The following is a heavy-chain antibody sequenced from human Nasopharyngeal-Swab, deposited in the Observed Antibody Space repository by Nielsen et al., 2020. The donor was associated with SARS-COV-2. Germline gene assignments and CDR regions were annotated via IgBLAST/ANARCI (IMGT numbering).Heavy chain of an antibody. D-gene: IGHD4-17*01. CDR3: ASPQTTVTPGVYDYYYGMDV. CDR1: GFIFKNYA. CDR2: ISSSSSYI. Sequence: GESLKISCSASGFIFKNYAMNWVRQAPGKGLEWVSSISSSSSYIYYADSLKGRFTISRDNAKNSLYLQMNSLRAEDTAVYYCASPQTTVTPGVYDYYYGMDVWGQGTTVTVSS. J-gene: IGHJ6*02. V-gene: IGHV3-21*01.